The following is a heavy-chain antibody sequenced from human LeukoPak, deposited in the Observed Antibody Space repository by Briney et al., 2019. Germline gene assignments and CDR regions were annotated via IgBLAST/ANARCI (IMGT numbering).Heavy chain of an antibody. Sequence: GGSLRLSCAASGLTFSSYAMSWVRQAPGKGLEWVSAISGSGGSTYYADSVKGRFTISRDNSKNTLYLQMNSLRAEDTAVYYCARDSSSWLIDYWGQGTLVTVSS. CDR1: GLTFSSYA. CDR2: ISGSGGST. J-gene: IGHJ4*02. D-gene: IGHD6-13*01. V-gene: IGHV3-23*01. CDR3: ARDSSSWLIDY.